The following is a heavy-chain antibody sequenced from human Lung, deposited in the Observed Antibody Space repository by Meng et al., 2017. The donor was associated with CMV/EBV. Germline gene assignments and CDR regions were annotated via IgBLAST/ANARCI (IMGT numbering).Heavy chain of an antibody. V-gene: IGHV4-61*02. Sequence: QVQLQGSGPGLVKPSPTLSLTCTVSGDSISSDSYYWTWIRQPAGKGLEWIGRIYSSGRTNYDPSLRSRVSISVDTSKNQFSLKLKSVTAADAAIYYCARGYHLLYYFDYWGQGTLVTVSS. D-gene: IGHD2-2*02. CDR2: IYSSGRT. CDR1: GDSISSDSYY. CDR3: ARGYHLLYYFDY. J-gene: IGHJ4*02.